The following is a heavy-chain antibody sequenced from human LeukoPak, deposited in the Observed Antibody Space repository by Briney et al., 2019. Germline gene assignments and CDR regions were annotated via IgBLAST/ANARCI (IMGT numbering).Heavy chain of an antibody. J-gene: IGHJ4*02. CDR1: GFTFSSYS. D-gene: IGHD4-11*01. CDR2: ISSSSSYI. CDR3: AREEVTTEWDYFDY. Sequence: GGSLRLSCAASGFTFSSYSMNWVRQAPGKGLEWVSSISSSSSYIYYADSVKGRFTISRDNAKNSLYLQMNSLRAEDTAVYYCAREEVTTEWDYFDYWGQGTLVTVSS. V-gene: IGHV3-21*01.